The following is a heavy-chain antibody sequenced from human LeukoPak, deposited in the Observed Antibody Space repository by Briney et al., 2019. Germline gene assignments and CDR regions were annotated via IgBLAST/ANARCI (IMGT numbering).Heavy chain of an antibody. CDR3: AKRGVVIRVILVGFHKEAYYFDS. Sequence: GGSLRLSCAVSGITLSNYGMSWVRQAPGKGLEWVAGISDSGGRTNYADSVKGRFTISRDNPKNTLYLQMNSLRAEDTAVYYCAKRGVVIRVILVGFHKEAYYFDSWGQGALVTVSP. J-gene: IGHJ4*02. CDR2: ISDSGGRT. V-gene: IGHV3-23*01. CDR1: GITLSNYG. D-gene: IGHD3-22*01.